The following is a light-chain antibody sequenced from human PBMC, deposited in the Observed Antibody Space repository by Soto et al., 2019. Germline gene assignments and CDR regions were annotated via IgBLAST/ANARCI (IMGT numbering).Light chain of an antibody. CDR1: QSVSSS. CDR2: DAS. V-gene: IGKV3-11*01. J-gene: IGKJ4*01. CDR3: QQRSNWPLT. Sequence: EIVLTQSPATLSLSPGERATLSCTASQSVSSSLAWYQRKPGQAPRLLIYDASNRATGIPARFSGSGSGTDFTLTISSLETEDFAVYYCQQRSNWPLTFGGGTKVDIK.